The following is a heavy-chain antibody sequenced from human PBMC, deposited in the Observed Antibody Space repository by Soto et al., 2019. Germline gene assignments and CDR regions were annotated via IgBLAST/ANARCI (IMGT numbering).Heavy chain of an antibody. CDR1: GFTFSTSV. Sequence: GGSLRLSCGASGFTFSTSVMNRVRKAPGKGLEWVSAMSGSGGTIYYADSVKGRFTISRDNSNNTLYLQMKSLGADDAGLYYYAKSQSENYFAAFDVWGQGTMVTVSS. J-gene: IGHJ3*01. CDR2: MSGSGGTI. V-gene: IGHV3-23*01. CDR3: AKSQSENYFAAFDV. D-gene: IGHD1-26*01.